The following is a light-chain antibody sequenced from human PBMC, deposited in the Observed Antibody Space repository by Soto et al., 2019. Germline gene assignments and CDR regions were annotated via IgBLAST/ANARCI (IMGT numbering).Light chain of an antibody. CDR2: DAS. CDR3: QQRSNWPIT. Sequence: EIVLTQSPGTLSQSPGERATLSCRASQSVSNNYLAWYQQKPGQAPRLLIYDASNRATGIPARFSGSGSGTDFTLTISSLEPADFAVYYCQQRSNWPITFGQGTRLEI. V-gene: IGKV3-11*01. CDR1: QSVSNNY. J-gene: IGKJ5*01.